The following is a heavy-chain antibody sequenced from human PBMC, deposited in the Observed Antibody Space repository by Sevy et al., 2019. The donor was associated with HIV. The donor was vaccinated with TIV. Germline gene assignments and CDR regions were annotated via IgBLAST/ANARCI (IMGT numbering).Heavy chain of an antibody. CDR2: MYYSGNT. D-gene: IGHD3-9*01. CDR3: ARQYDILTGYSH. J-gene: IGHJ4*02. Sequence: SETLSLTCTVSDDSVSSGSYYWSWIRQPPGKGLEWIGYMYYSGNTNYNPSLKSRVTISVDTSKNQFSLKLSSVTAADTAVYYCARQYDILTGYSHWGQGTLVTVSS. CDR1: DDSVSSGSYY. V-gene: IGHV4-61*01.